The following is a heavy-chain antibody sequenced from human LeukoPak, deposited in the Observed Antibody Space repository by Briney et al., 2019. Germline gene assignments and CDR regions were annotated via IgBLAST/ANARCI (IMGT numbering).Heavy chain of an antibody. Sequence: PSETLSLTCTVSGGSISSGDYYWSWIRQPPGKGLEWIGYIYYSGSTYYNPSLKSRVTISVDTSKNQFSLKLSSVTAADTAVYYCARGITIFGVVRSRVFDYWGQGTLVTVSS. V-gene: IGHV4-30-4*01. J-gene: IGHJ4*02. CDR1: GGSISSGDYY. CDR3: ARGITIFGVVRSRVFDY. D-gene: IGHD3-3*01. CDR2: IYYSGST.